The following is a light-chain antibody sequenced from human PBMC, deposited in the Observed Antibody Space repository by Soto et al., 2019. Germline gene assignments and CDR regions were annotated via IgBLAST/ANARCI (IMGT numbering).Light chain of an antibody. J-gene: IGLJ3*02. V-gene: IGLV2-14*01. CDR3: SSYTSTNTLNWV. CDR2: EVR. CDR1: SSDVGGYNY. Sequence: QSVLTQPASVSGSPGQSITISCTGTSSDVGGYNYVSWYQQHPGKAPKLVIYEVRNRPSGVSNRFSGSKSGNTASLTISGLQAEDEADYYCSSYTSTNTLNWVFGGGTKVTVL.